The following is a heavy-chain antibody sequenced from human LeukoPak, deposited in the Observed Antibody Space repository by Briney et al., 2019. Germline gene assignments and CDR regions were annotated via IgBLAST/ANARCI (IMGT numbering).Heavy chain of an antibody. V-gene: IGHV3-23*01. D-gene: IGHD6-19*01. CDR1: GFTVSSYY. CDR3: AKATYSSQSPGFDY. J-gene: IGHJ4*02. CDR2: ISGSGGST. Sequence: GGSLRLSCAASGFTVSSYYMSWVRQAPGKGLEWVSAISGSGGSTYYADSVKGRFTISRDNSKNTLYLQMNSLRAEDTAVYYCAKATYSSQSPGFDYWGQGTLVTVSS.